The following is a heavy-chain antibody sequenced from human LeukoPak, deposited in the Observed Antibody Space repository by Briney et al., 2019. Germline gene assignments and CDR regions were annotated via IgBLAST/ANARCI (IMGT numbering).Heavy chain of an antibody. CDR1: GGSVSSGGYY. V-gene: IGHV4-31*03. CDR2: IYYSGRT. J-gene: IGHJ4*02. Sequence: SETLSLTCTDSGGSVSSGGYYWTWIRQHPGKGLEWLGYIYYSGRTYYNPSLKSRITISLDTSENRFSLNLTSVSAADTAFYYCARSSDYGDYDWGQGTLVTVSS. D-gene: IGHD4-17*01. CDR3: ARSSDYGDYD.